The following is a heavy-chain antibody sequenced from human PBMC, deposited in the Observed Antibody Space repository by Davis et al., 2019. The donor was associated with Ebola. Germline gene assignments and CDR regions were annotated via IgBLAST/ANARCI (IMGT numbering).Heavy chain of an antibody. CDR2: ISSSGSPI. V-gene: IGHV3-11*01. CDR1: GFTFSDYY. Sequence: GESLKISCAASGFTFSDYYMSWIRQAPGKGLEWVSYISSSGSPIYYADSVKGRFTIARDNAKNSLYLQMNSLRAEDTAVYYCVRFKSIYYYGMDVWGKGTTVTVSS. J-gene: IGHJ6*04. CDR3: VRFKSIYYYGMDV.